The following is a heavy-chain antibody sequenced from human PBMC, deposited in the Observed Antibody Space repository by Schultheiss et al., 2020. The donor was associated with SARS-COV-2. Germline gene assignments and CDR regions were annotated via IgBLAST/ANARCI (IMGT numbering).Heavy chain of an antibody. CDR3: ARDSGYDSVVVWFDP. J-gene: IGHJ5*02. CDR2: IYYSGST. CDR1: GGSISSYY. D-gene: IGHD5-12*01. Sequence: SETLSLTCTVSGGSISSYYWSWIRQPAGKGLEWIGYIYYSGSTNYNPSLKSRVTMSVDTSKNQFSLKLSSVTAADTAVYYCARDSGYDSVVVWFDPWGQGTLVTVSS. V-gene: IGHV4-59*12.